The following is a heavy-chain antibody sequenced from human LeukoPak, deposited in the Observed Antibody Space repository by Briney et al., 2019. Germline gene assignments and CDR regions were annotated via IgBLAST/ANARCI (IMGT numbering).Heavy chain of an antibody. D-gene: IGHD3-16*02. V-gene: IGHV3-21*01. CDR3: ARDREGDYIWGSYRPDWFDP. CDR2: ISSSSYI. CDR1: GFTFSSYT. J-gene: IGHJ5*02. Sequence: PGGSLRLSCAASGFTFSSYTMNGVRQAPWKGLEWVSSISSSSYIYYADSVKGRFTISRDNAKNSLYLQMNSLRAEDTAVYYCARDREGDYIWGSYRPDWFDPWGQGTLVTVSS.